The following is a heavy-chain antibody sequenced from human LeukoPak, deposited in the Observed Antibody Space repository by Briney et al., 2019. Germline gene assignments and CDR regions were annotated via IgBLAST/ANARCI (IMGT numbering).Heavy chain of an antibody. J-gene: IGHJ6*02. CDR3: ARDGCRGGSCYYYYYGMDV. CDR1: GFTFSSYA. V-gene: IGHV3-23*01. D-gene: IGHD2-15*01. Sequence: GGFLRLSCAASGFTFSSYAMSWVRQAPGKGLEWVSAISGSGGSTYYADSVKGRFTISRDNSKNTLYLQMNSLRAEDTAVYYCARDGCRGGSCYYYYYGMDVWGQGTTVTVSS. CDR2: ISGSGGST.